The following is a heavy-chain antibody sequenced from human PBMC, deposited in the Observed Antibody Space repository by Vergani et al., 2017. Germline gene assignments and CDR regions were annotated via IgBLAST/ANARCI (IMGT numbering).Heavy chain of an antibody. Sequence: QVQLQESGPGLVKPSGTLSLTCAVSGGSLSSSNWWSWFRQPPGKGLEWIGEIYHSGSSNYNPSLKSRVTISVDNSKNQVSLKLSSVTAADTAGYYCARVVCWEVWSGDHDFWGQGTLVTVSS. CDR2: IYHSGSS. CDR3: ARVVCWEVWSGDHDF. D-gene: IGHD3-3*01. CDR1: GGSLSSSNW. V-gene: IGHV4-4*02. J-gene: IGHJ4*02.